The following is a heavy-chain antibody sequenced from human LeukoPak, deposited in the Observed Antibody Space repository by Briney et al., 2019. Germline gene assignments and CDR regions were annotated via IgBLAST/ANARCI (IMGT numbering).Heavy chain of an antibody. Sequence: GGSLRLSCAASGFIFSTYGMHWVRQAPGKGLEWVAFIRNDGSDKYYAVSVKGRFTISRDNSKNTLYLQMSSLRAEDTAVYYCARDMGYSYGYSYFDHWGQGTLVTVSS. V-gene: IGHV3-30*02. CDR1: GFIFSTYG. CDR3: ARDMGYSYGYSYFDH. J-gene: IGHJ4*02. CDR2: IRNDGSDK. D-gene: IGHD5-18*01.